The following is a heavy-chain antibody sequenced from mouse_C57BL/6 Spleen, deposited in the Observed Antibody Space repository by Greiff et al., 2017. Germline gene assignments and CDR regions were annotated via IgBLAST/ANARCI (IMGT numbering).Heavy chain of an antibody. J-gene: IGHJ4*01. D-gene: IGHD2-10*01. CDR1: GYTFTSYW. V-gene: IGHV1-69*01. CDR2: IDPSDSYT. Sequence: VQLQQPGAELVMPGASVKLSCKASGYTFTSYWMHWVKQRPGQGLEWIGEIDPSDSYTNYNQKFKGKSTLTVDKSSSTAYMQLSILTSDDSAVLYCARTLPPYAMDYWGQGTSVTVSS. CDR3: ARTLPPYAMDY.